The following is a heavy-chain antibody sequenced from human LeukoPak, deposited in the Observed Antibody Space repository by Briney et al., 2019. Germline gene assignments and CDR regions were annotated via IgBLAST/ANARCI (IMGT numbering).Heavy chain of an antibody. CDR1: GFTFSSYG. D-gene: IGHD6-13*01. CDR3: AYLAAAGTDNYGMDV. V-gene: IGHV3-30*03. Sequence: PGGSLRLSCAASGFTFSSYGMHWVGQAPGKGLEWVAVISYDGSNKYYADSVKGRFTISRDNSKNTLYLQMNSLRAEDTAVYYCAYLAAAGTDNYGMDVWGQGTTVAVSS. CDR2: ISYDGSNK. J-gene: IGHJ6*02.